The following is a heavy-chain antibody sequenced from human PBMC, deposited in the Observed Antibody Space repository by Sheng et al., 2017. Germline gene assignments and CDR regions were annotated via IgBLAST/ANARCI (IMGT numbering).Heavy chain of an antibody. D-gene: IGHD2-8*02. CDR3: ARERHCTGGGCNYFDP. J-gene: IGHJ5*02. CDR2: ISPSGSHE. V-gene: IGHV3-11*06. CDR1: GFSFGDYY. Sequence: QVQLVESGGDLVSPGGSLRLSCSGSGFSFGDYYMSWLRQPPGRGLEWLSYISPSGSHENSADSVKGRFTISRDNARNSLFLQMNSLSPEDTAVYFCARERHCTGGGCNYFDPWGQGTLVIVSS.